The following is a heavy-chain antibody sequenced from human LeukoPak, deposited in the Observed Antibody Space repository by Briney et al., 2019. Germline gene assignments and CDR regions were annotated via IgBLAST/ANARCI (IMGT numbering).Heavy chain of an antibody. CDR2: IYYGGST. CDR1: GGSIIRSSYY. V-gene: IGHV4-39*01. CDR3: ARCGIAAAGRFDH. J-gene: IGHJ5*02. Sequence: SQTLSLTCTVSGGSIIRSSYYWGWLRQTPGKGPEWIVSIYYGGSTYYNPSLKSRVTISVDTSKNLFSLKLSSVTAADTAVYYCARCGIAAAGRFDHWGQGTLVTVSS. D-gene: IGHD6-13*01.